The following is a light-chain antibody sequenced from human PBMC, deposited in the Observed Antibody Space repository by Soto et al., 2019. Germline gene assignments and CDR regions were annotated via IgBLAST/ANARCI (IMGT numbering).Light chain of an antibody. CDR2: GAS. J-gene: IGKJ5*01. V-gene: IGKV3-15*01. CDR1: QSVSSS. CDR3: KQSNTWPPFT. Sequence: EIVLTQSTANLSLSPGERATLSCRSSQSVSSSSLAWYQQRPGQAPRLLILGASTRATGIPARFSGSGSGTEFTLTISSLQSEDFAVYYCKQSNTWPPFTVGPGTRLEIK.